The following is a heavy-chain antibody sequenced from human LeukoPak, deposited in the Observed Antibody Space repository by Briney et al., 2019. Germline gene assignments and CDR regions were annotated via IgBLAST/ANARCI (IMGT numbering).Heavy chain of an antibody. CDR1: GFTFTNYA. CDR2: ISGSGGST. D-gene: IGHD3-3*01. Sequence: GGSLRLSCAASGFTFTNYAMSWVRQAPGKGLEWVLTISGSGGSTYYADSVKGRFTISRDNSKNTLYLQMNSLRAEDTALYYCAKVPGITIFGVVIMFFDFWGQGTLVTVSS. CDR3: AKVPGITIFGVVIMFFDF. V-gene: IGHV3-23*01. J-gene: IGHJ4*02.